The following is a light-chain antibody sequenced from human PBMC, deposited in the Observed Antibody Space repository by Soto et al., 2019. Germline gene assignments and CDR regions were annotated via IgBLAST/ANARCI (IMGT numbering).Light chain of an antibody. CDR1: QSVSSSY. CDR3: QQYGSSPGGT. Sequence: EIVLTQSPGTLSSSPGERATLSCRASQSVSSSYLAWYQQKPGQAPRLLIYGASSRATGIPDRFSGSGSGTDFTLTISRLEPEDFAVYYCQQYGSSPGGTFGQGTKVEIK. J-gene: IGKJ1*01. V-gene: IGKV3-20*01. CDR2: GAS.